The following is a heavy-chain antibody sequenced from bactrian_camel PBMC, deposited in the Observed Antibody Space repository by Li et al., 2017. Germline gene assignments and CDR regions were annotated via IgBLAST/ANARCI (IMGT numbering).Heavy chain of an antibody. CDR2: FDTDGTI. J-gene: IGHJ4*01. Sequence: QVQLVESGGGLVQAGGSLRLSCAPSGYYYVSPCMGWFRQAPGKEREGVAAFDTDGTIIYADSVKGRFIISKDTAKNTLYLQMNNLKPEDTAIYYCAADWDDSTYCSGGYWGGYSGQGTQVTVS. CDR1: GYYYVSPC. D-gene: IGHD2*01. V-gene: IGHV3S53*01.